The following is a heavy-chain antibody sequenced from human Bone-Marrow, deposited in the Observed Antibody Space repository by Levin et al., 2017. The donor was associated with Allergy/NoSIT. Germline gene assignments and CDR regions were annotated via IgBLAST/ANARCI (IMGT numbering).Heavy chain of an antibody. CDR3: VRDTPRVGATTEAFDI. D-gene: IGHD1-26*01. CDR2: ISTYSGHT. CDR1: GYTFTTYG. V-gene: IGHV1-18*01. Sequence: GGSLRLSCKASGYTFTTYGFSWVRQAPGQGLEWMGWISTYSGHTNYAQKFQDRVTMTTDTSTSTAYMELRSLRSDDTAMYYCVRDTPRVGATTEAFDIWGQGTMVSVSS. J-gene: IGHJ3*02.